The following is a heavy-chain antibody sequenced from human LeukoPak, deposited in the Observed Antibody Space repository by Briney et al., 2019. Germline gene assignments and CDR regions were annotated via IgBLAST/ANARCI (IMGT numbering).Heavy chain of an antibody. J-gene: IGHJ6*03. CDR1: GGSFSGYY. V-gene: IGHV4-34*01. CDR2: INHSGST. Sequence: SETLSLTCAVYGGSFSGYYWSWIRQPPGKGLEWIEEINHSGSTNYNPSLKSRVTISVDTSKNQFSLKLSSVTAADTAVYYCARGRLSGWLKYYYYYYYMDVWGKGTTVTVSS. CDR3: ARGRLSGWLKYYYYYYYMDV. D-gene: IGHD6-19*01.